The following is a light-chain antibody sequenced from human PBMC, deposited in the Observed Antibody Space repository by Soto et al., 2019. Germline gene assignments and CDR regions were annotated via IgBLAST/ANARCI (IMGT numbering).Light chain of an antibody. CDR1: SSDVGGYNY. CDR3: DSYAISNNWV. J-gene: IGLJ3*02. CDR2: EVS. Sequence: QSALTQPPSASGSPGQSVTISCTGTSSDVGGYNYVSWYQQHPGKAPKLMIYEVSNRPSGVPDRFSGSKSGNTASLTVSGLQAEDEAEYYCDSYAISNNWVFGGGTKLTVL. V-gene: IGLV2-8*01.